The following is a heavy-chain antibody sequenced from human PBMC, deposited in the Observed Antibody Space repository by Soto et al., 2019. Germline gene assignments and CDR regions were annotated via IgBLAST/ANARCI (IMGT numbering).Heavy chain of an antibody. CDR1: KFTFSSYW. Sequence: EVQLVESGGGLVQPGGSLRLSCAASKFTFSSYWMHWVRQAPGKGLVWVSRINTDGSRTTYADSVKGRFTISRDNAKNTAFLQMDSLRAEDTAMYYCVRVASVSYDWPDPWGQGTLVTVSP. J-gene: IGHJ5*02. V-gene: IGHV3-74*01. D-gene: IGHD1-26*01. CDR3: VRVASVSYDWPDP. CDR2: INTDGSRT.